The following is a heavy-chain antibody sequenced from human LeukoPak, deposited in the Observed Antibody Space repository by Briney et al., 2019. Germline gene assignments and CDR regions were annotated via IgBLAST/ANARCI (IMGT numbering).Heavy chain of an antibody. V-gene: IGHV5-51*01. CDR3: AKYGIRGCYTAGCYTSFYYYGMDV. CDR2: IFPHDSDT. Sequence: GESLKISCKGSGYSFMDYWIGWVRQMPGKGPELMGLIFPHDSDTKYSPSFQGQVTLSVDKSISTAYVQWSSLKASDTATYYCAKYGIRGCYTAGCYTSFYYYGMDVWGQGTTVTVSS. CDR1: GYSFMDYW. J-gene: IGHJ6*02. D-gene: IGHD2-2*02.